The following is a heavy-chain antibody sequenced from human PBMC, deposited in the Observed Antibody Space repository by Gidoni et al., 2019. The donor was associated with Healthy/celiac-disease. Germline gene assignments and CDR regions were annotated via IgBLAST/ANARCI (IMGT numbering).Heavy chain of an antibody. D-gene: IGHD6-13*01. CDR2: IHHSGST. Sequence: QVQLQQWGAGLWKPSETLSLTFAVYGGSFRGYYWSWIRQPPGKGLEWIGEIHHSGSTNYNPSLNRLVTISVDTSKNQFSLKLSSVTAADTAVYYCARGQVLYRRSWYEYFRGWFDPWGQGTLVTVSS. J-gene: IGHJ5*02. CDR1: GGSFRGYY. V-gene: IGHV4-34*01. CDR3: ARGQVLYRRSWYEYFRGWFDP.